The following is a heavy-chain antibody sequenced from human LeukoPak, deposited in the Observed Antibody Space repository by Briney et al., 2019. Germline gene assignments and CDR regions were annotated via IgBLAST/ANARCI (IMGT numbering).Heavy chain of an antibody. D-gene: IGHD6-19*01. CDR3: ARDTSSGWYGWNPEGDY. J-gene: IGHJ4*02. Sequence: GASVTVSCKASGYTFTGHYIHWVRQAPGQGLEWMGWINPNSGGTKYAQKSQGRVTMTRDTSISTAYMELSKLRSDDTAVYSCARDTSSGWYGWNPEGDYWGQGTLVTVSS. CDR1: GYTFTGHY. V-gene: IGHV1-2*02. CDR2: INPNSGGT.